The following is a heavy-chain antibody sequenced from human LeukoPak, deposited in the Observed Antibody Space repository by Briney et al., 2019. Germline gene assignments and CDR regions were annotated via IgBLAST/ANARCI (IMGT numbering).Heavy chain of an antibody. Sequence: GGSLRLSCAASGFTFSSYAMHWVRQAPGKGLEWVAVISYDGSNKYYADSVEGRFTISRDNSKNTLYLQMNSLRAEDTAVYCCARSWLVLKDFDYWGQGTLVTVSS. CDR1: GFTFSSYA. D-gene: IGHD6-19*01. J-gene: IGHJ4*02. CDR3: ARSWLVLKDFDY. V-gene: IGHV3-30-3*01. CDR2: ISYDGSNK.